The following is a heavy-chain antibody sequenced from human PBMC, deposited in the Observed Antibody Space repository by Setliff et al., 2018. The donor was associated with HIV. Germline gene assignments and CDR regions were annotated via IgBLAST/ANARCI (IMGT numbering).Heavy chain of an antibody. CDR1: GGPLSGHY. CDR3: TVYNTGSSKDHY. V-gene: IGHV4-34*01. CDR2: TSHSGKT. D-gene: IGHD2-8*02. J-gene: IGHJ4*02. Sequence: SETLSLTCAVYGGPLSGHYWSWIRQPPGQGLEWIGETSHSGKTNYNPSLKSRVTISVDTSKNQFSLKLTSVTAADTAVYYCTVYNTGSSKDHYWGQGTPVTVSS.